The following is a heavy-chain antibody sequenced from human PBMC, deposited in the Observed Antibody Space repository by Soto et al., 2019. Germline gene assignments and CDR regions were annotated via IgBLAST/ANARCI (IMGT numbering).Heavy chain of an antibody. J-gene: IGHJ5*01. V-gene: IGHV4-34*01. CDR3: STRAYDTNGYYRFDP. CDR1: GGSFSGHS. Sequence: SETLSLTCAVYGGSFSGHSWTWIRQSPGKGLEWIGDINHSGRVNYSPSLKSRVTISLDTSKNQFSLTLSAVTAADTAMYYCSTRAYDTNGYYRFDPWGKGTLVTVSS. CDR2: INHSGRV. D-gene: IGHD3-22*01.